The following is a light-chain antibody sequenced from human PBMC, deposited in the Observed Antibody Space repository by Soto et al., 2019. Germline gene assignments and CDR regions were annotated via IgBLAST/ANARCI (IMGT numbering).Light chain of an antibody. CDR2: DAS. Sequence: EIVLTQSPATLSLSPGERAALSFGASQSVSSYLAWYQQKPGQAPRLLIYDASSRATGIPDRFSGGGSGTDFTLTISRLEPEDFAVYYCQQFSSYPLTFGGGTKVDIK. CDR1: QSVSSY. V-gene: IGKV3D-20*01. CDR3: QQFSSYPLT. J-gene: IGKJ4*01.